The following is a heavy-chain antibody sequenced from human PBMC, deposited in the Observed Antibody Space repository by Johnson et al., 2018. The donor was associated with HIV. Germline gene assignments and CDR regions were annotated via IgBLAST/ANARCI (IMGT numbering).Heavy chain of an antibody. CDR1: GLSFSNFG. J-gene: IGHJ3*02. D-gene: IGHD6-19*01. V-gene: IGHV3-30*03. Sequence: VQLVESGGGVVQPGKSLTLSCVVSGLSFSNFGIHWVRQAPGKGPEWVAVISFDGNLKKYADSVKGRFTISRDDSKNTLYLQMNSLIPEDTAVYYCARVRRSGWYDNDAFDIWGQGTMVTVSS. CDR3: ARVRRSGWYDNDAFDI. CDR2: ISFDGNLK.